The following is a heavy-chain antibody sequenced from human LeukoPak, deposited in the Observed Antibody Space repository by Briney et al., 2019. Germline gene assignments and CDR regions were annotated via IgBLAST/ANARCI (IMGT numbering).Heavy chain of an antibody. J-gene: IGHJ4*02. CDR3: ARVMITFGGVMVKDGTYDY. CDR1: GFTFDDYA. Sequence: GGSLRLSCAASGFTFDDYAMHWVRQAPGKGLEWVSGISWNSGSIGYADSVKGRFTISRDNAKNSLYLQMNSLRAEDTAVYYCARVMITFGGVMVKDGTYDYWGQGTLVTVSS. V-gene: IGHV3-9*01. CDR2: ISWNSGSI. D-gene: IGHD3-16*01.